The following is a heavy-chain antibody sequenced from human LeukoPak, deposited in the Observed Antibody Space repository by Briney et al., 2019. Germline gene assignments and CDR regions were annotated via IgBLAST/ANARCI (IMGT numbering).Heavy chain of an antibody. CDR3: ARDGYSSSSQYYYYYGMDV. D-gene: IGHD6-13*01. V-gene: IGHV3-21*01. Sequence: GGSLRLSCAASGFTFSSYSMNWVRQAPRKGLEWVSSISSSSSYIYYADSVKGRFTISRDNAKNSLYLQMNSLRAEDTAVYYCARDGYSSSSQYYYYYGMDVWGQGTTVTVSS. J-gene: IGHJ6*02. CDR1: GFTFSSYS. CDR2: ISSSSSYI.